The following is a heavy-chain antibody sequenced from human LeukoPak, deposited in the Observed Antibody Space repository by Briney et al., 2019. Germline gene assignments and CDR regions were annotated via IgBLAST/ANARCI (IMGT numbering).Heavy chain of an antibody. J-gene: IGHJ4*02. CDR1: GFTFSRYG. D-gene: IGHD7-27*01. Sequence: GGSLRLSCATSGFTFSRYGMHWVRQAPGKGPEWVTVISSDGNKKYYVDSVKGRFTISGDNSKNILYLQMNSLTAEDTAVYWCAKDPINWGSIYFDCWGQGTLVTASS. V-gene: IGHV3-30*18. CDR3: AKDPINWGSIYFDC. CDR2: ISSDGNKK.